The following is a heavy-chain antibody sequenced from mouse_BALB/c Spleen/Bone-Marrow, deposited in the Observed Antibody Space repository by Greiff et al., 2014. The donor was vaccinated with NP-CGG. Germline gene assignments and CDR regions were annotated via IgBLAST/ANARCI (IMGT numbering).Heavy chain of an antibody. V-gene: IGHV1-5*01. J-gene: IGHJ4*01. D-gene: IGHD1-1*01. CDR3: TRGITTVVATRAMDY. CDR2: IYPGNSDT. Sequence: VQLQQSGTVLARPGASVKMSCKASGYTFTSYWMHWVKQRPGKGLEWIGAIYPGNSDTSYNQKFKGKAKLTAVTSTSTAYIDLSSLTDEDSAVYYCTRGITTVVATRAMDYWGQGTSVTVSS. CDR1: GYTFTSYW.